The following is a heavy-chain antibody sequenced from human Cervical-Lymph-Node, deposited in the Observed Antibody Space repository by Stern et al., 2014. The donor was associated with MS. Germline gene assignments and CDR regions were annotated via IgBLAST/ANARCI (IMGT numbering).Heavy chain of an antibody. V-gene: IGHV1-18*01. Sequence: EQLVESGAEVKKPGASVKVSCKASGYTFTSSGISWVRQAHGKGLEWIGWISAYNGNTNYALKLQGRFTMTTDTSTSTAYMELRSLRSDDTAVYYCARGLLGIENAFDIWGQGTMVTVSS. CDR3: ARGLLGIENAFDI. J-gene: IGHJ3*02. CDR1: GYTFTSSG. D-gene: IGHD2-15*01. CDR2: ISAYNGNT.